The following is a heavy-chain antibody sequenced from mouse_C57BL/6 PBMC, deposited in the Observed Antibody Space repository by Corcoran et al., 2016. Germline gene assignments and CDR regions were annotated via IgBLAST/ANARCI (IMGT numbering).Heavy chain of an antibody. CDR1: GYTFTTYG. V-gene: IGHV9-3*01. CDR2: INTYSGVP. Sequence: QIQLVQSGPELKKPGETVKISCKASGYTFTTYGMSWVKQAPGKGLKWMGWINTYSGVPTYADDFKGRFAFSLETSASNAYLQINNLKNEDTATYFCARAYRYAMDYWGQGTSVTVSS. CDR3: ARAYRYAMDY. J-gene: IGHJ4*01. D-gene: IGHD2-10*01.